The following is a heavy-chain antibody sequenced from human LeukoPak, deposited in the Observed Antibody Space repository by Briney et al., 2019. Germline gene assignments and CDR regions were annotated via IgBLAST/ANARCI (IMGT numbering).Heavy chain of an antibody. CDR2: ISSSSSYI. Sequence: GGSLILSCAASGFTFSSYSMNWVRQAPGKGLEWVSSISSSSSYIYYADSVKGRFTISRDNAKNSLYLQMNSLRAEDTAVYYCARDQTAAAGYYYYYYMDVWGKGTTVTVSS. CDR1: GFTFSSYS. CDR3: ARDQTAAAGYYYYYYMDV. V-gene: IGHV3-21*01. J-gene: IGHJ6*03. D-gene: IGHD6-13*01.